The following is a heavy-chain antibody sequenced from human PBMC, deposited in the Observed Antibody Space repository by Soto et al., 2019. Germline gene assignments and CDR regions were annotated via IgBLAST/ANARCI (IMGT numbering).Heavy chain of an antibody. D-gene: IGHD6-19*01. V-gene: IGHV3-33*07. CDR3: ARDREQWLVGYYFDY. CDR2: IWYDGSNK. CDR1: GFTFSRYE. J-gene: IGHJ4*02. Sequence: GGSLRLSCAASGFTFSRYEMNWVRQAPGKGLEWVAVIWYDGSNKYYADSVKGRFTISRDNSKDTLDLQMNSLRAEDTAVYYCARDREQWLVGYYFDYWGQGTLVTVSS.